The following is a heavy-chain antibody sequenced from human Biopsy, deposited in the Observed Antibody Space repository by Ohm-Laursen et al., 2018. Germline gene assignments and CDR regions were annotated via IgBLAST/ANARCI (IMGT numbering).Heavy chain of an antibody. V-gene: IGHV1-69*01. CDR2: IMPAFGVV. D-gene: IGHD6-6*01. CDR3: ARGEAARVNDNYRYRLDH. CDR1: GGNLRSYG. Sequence: SSVKVSCKASGGNLRSYGISWVRQAPGQGLEWMGGIMPAFGVVNYGQNFEGRVTIDADDSTTTVDLSSLTYEDTAVYYCARGEAARVNDNYRYRLDHWGQGTTVVVSS. J-gene: IGHJ6*02.